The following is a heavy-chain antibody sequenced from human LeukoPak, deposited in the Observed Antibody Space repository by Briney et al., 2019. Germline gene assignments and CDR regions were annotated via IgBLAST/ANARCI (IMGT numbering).Heavy chain of an antibody. CDR1: GFTFSSYA. J-gene: IGHJ4*02. CDR3: ARDSGSYSFDY. V-gene: IGHV3-30-3*01. CDR2: ISYDGSNK. Sequence: PGGSLRLSCAASGFTFSSYAMHWVRQASGKGLEWVAVISYDGSNKYYADSVKGRFTISRDNSKNTLYLQMNSLRAEDTAVYYCARDSGSYSFDYWGQGTLVTVSS. D-gene: IGHD3-10*01.